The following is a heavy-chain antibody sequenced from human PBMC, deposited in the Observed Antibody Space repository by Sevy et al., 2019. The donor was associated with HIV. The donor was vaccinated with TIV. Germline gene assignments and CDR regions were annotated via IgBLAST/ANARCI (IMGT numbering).Heavy chain of an antibody. CDR1: GFTFSNYA. Sequence: GGSVRLSCAASGFTFSNYAMNWVRQAPGKGLEWVSTIFRSGGVTYYADSVKGRCTISRDNFKNTLNLQMHSLRAEDTAVYYCAGGRYDSSGSFDAFDIWGQGTMVTVSS. CDR2: IFRSGGVT. J-gene: IGHJ3*02. D-gene: IGHD3-22*01. V-gene: IGHV3-23*01. CDR3: AGGRYDSSGSFDAFDI.